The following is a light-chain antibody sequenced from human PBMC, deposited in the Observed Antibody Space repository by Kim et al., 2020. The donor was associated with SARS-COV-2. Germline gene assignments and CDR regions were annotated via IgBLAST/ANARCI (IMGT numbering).Light chain of an antibody. Sequence: EIVLTQSPGILSLSPGERATLSCRASQSVSSSYLAWYQQKPGQAPRLLIYGASSRATGIPDRFSGSGSETDFTLTISRLEPEDFAVYYCQQYGTSLYTFGQGTKLEI. V-gene: IGKV3-20*01. J-gene: IGKJ2*01. CDR3: QQYGTSLYT. CDR1: QSVSSSY. CDR2: GAS.